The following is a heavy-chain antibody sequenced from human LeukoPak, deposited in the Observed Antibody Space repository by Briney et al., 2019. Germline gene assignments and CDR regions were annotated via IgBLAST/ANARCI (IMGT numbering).Heavy chain of an antibody. CDR2: INTNTGNP. CDR1: GYTFSKYG. V-gene: IGHV7-4-1*02. J-gene: IGHJ3*02. D-gene: IGHD4-23*01. Sequence: ASVKVSCKASGYTFSKYGISWVRQAPGQGLEWMGWINTNTGNPTYAQGFTGRFVFSLDTSVSTAYLQISSLKAEDTAVYYCARGIGYGGNYKTHDAFDIWGQGTMVTVSS. CDR3: ARGIGYGGNYKTHDAFDI.